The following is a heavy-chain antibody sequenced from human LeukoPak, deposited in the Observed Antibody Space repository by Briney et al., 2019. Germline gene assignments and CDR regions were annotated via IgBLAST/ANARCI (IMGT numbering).Heavy chain of an antibody. V-gene: IGHV3-13*01. CDR1: GFTFSSYD. CDR3: ARGGGYYFKDASDI. J-gene: IGHJ3*02. Sequence: GGSLRLSCAASGFTFSSYDMHWVRQATGKGLEWVSAIGTAGDTYYPGSVKGRFTISRENAKNSLYLQMNSLRAGDTAVYYCARGGGYYFKDASDIWGQGTMVTVSS. CDR2: IGTAGDT. D-gene: IGHD3-22*01.